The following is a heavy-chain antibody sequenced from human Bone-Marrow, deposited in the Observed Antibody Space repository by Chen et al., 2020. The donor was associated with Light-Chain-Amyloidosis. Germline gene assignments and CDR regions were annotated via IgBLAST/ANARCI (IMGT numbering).Heavy chain of an antibody. CDR2: INPDGTRV. Sequence: DVQLLESGGGLVQPGGSLRLSCAASGFTFRTSWMHWVRQAPGKGLVWVSRINPDGTRVDYADSVRGRFTISRDDAKSTVYLQMNSLRAEDKAVYYCSREFTGYDDYWGQGTLVTVSS. CDR1: GFTFRTSW. V-gene: IGHV3-74*01. J-gene: IGHJ4*02. CDR3: SREFTGYDDY. D-gene: IGHD5-12*01.